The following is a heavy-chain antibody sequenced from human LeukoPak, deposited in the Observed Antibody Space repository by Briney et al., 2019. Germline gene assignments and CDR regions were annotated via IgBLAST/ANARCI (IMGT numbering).Heavy chain of an antibody. J-gene: IGHJ4*02. Sequence: SETLSLTCTVSGASISSHYWSWIRQSPGKGLEWIGYISYSGSTDYNPSLKSRVTLSVDTSKNQISLRLSSVTAADTAVYYCTRDGGVAVTPLDFDFWGQGTLVTVSS. D-gene: IGHD6-19*01. CDR2: ISYSGST. CDR1: GASISSHY. CDR3: TRDGGVAVTPLDFDF. V-gene: IGHV4-59*11.